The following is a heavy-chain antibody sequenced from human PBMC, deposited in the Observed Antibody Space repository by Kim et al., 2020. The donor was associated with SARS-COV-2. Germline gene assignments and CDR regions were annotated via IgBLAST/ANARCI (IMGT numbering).Heavy chain of an antibody. J-gene: IGHJ4*02. V-gene: IGHV4-59*08. D-gene: IGHD3-16*02. Sequence: KYSPPVQGRLTRAIDTSKSQFSLKLSSVTAADTAIYYCARLGSYPSALDNWGQGALVTVSS. CDR3: ARLGSYPSALDN.